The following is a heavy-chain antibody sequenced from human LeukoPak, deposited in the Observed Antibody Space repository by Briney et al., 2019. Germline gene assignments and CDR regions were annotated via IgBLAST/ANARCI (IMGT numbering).Heavy chain of an antibody. CDR3: AKDRWNIAVAGYDY. D-gene: IGHD6-19*01. V-gene: IGHV3-9*01. CDR1: GFTFDDHA. CDR2: ISWNSGSI. J-gene: IGHJ4*02. Sequence: GRSLRLSCAASGFTFDDHAMHWVRQAPGKGPEWVSGISWNSGSIGYADSVKGRFTISRDNAKNSLYLQMNSLRAEDTALYYCAKDRWNIAVAGYDYWGQGTLVTVSS.